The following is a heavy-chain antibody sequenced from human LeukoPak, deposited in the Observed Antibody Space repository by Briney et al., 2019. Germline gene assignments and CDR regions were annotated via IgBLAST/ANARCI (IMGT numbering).Heavy chain of an antibody. J-gene: IGHJ4*02. CDR3: AKGGGWAAGISYYFDY. CDR2: ISWSSGSI. CDR1: GFTFDDYA. D-gene: IGHD6-13*01. V-gene: IGHV3-9*01. Sequence: PGGSLRLSCAASGFTFDDYAMHWVRQAPGKGLEWVSGISWSSGSIGYADSVKGRFTISRDNAKNSLYLQMNSLRAEDTALYYCAKGGGWAAGISYYFDYWGQGTLVTVSS.